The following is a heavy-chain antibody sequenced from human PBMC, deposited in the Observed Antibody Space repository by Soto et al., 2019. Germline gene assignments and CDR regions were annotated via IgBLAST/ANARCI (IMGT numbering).Heavy chain of an antibody. Sequence: PXETLSLTCSVTGSSVSTYSWSWIRQSPGKGLEWIGYIHYSGGTNYTPSLRSRVTISVDSSKNQLSLNLTSLTAADTAVYYCARGGTSGSAVFNWFDHSGHGTLVTVSS. V-gene: IGHV4-59*02. CDR3: ARGGTSGSAVFNWFDH. CDR1: GSSVSTYS. D-gene: IGHD3-10*01. J-gene: IGHJ5*02. CDR2: IHYSGGT.